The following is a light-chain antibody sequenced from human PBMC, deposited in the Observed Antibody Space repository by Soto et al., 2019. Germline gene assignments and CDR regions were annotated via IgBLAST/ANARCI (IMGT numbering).Light chain of an antibody. CDR3: SSYAGNVL. Sequence: QSVLTQPRSVSGSPGQSVTIFCTGTSSDVGAYNYVSWYQHHPDKAPKLIIYDVSERPSGVPDRFSGSKSGNTASLTISGLQAEDEADYYCSSYAGNVLFGGGTKLTVL. CDR1: SSDVGAYNY. CDR2: DVS. J-gene: IGLJ2*01. V-gene: IGLV2-11*01.